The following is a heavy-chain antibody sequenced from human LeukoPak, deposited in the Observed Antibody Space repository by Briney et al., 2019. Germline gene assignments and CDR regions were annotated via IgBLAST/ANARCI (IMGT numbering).Heavy chain of an antibody. D-gene: IGHD1-26*01. V-gene: IGHV1-46*01. Sequence: ASVKVSCKASGYTFTSYYMHWVRQAPGQGLEWMGIINPSGGSTSYAQKFQGRVTMTRDTSTSTDYMELSSLRSEDTAAYYCAAEWELLSFQHWGQGTLVTVSS. CDR1: GYTFTSYY. CDR3: AAEWELLSFQH. J-gene: IGHJ1*01. CDR2: INPSGGST.